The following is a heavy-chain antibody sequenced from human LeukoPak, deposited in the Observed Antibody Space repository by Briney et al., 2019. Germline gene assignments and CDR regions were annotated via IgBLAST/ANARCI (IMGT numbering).Heavy chain of an antibody. CDR2: IYYSGST. V-gene: IGHV4-59*08. CDR1: GGSISSHF. Sequence: SETLSLTCTVSGGSISSHFWSWIRQPPGKGLEWIGYIYYSGSTNYNPSLKSRVTTSVDTSKNQFSLKLSSVTAADTAVYYCARRSTWDGMDVWGQGITVTVSS. J-gene: IGHJ6*02. CDR3: ARRSTWDGMDV. D-gene: IGHD1-26*01.